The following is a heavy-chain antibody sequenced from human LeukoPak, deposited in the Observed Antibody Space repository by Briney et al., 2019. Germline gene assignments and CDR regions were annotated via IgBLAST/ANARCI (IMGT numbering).Heavy chain of an antibody. CDR3: ARGSADSYYGMDV. CDR2: INPSGGTT. CDR1: RYTFTSYY. Sequence: EASVKVSCKASRYTFTSYYIHWVRQAPGQGLEWMGIINPSGGTTFYAQGFQGTVTMTRDTSTATVYMEVSSLRSEDTAVYYCARGSADSYYGMDVWGQGTTVTVTS. J-gene: IGHJ6*02. V-gene: IGHV1-46*01.